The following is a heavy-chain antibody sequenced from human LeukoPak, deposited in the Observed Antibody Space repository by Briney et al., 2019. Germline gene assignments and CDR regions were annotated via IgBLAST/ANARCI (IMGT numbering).Heavy chain of an antibody. CDR2: IYSGGST. J-gene: IGHJ6*02. CDR1: GFTVSSNY. Sequence: PGGSLRLSCAASGFTVSSNYMSWVRQAPGKGLEWVSVIYSGGSTYYADSVKGRFTISRDNSKNTLYLQMNSLRAEHTAVYYCARCGRADSYYYYGMDVWGQGTTVTVSS. CDR3: ARCGRADSYYYYGMDV. V-gene: IGHV3-66*01. D-gene: IGHD6-13*01.